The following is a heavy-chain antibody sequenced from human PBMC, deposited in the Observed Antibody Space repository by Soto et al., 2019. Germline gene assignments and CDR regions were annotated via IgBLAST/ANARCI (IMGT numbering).Heavy chain of an antibody. CDR1: GFTFSSYG. V-gene: IGHV3-30*18. Sequence: QVQLVESGGGVVQPGRSLRLSCAASGFTFSSYGMHWVRQAPGKGLERVAVISYDGSNKYYADSVKGRFTISRDNSKNTLYLQMNSLRAEDTAVYYCAKDRGSELLVTGLLDLWGRGTLVTVSS. CDR3: AKDRGSELLVTGLLDL. CDR2: ISYDGSNK. J-gene: IGHJ2*01. D-gene: IGHD1-26*01.